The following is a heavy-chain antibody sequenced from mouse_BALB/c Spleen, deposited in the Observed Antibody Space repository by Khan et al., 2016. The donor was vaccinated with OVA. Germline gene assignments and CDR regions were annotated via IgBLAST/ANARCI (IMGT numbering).Heavy chain of an antibody. CDR3: CAVADFLYFAV. J-gene: IGHJ1*01. V-gene: IGHV9-3-1*01. CDR2: INTYTGEP. D-gene: IGHD6-1*01. Sequence: QIQLVQSGPELKKPGETVKITCKASGYTFTNYGMTWVKQAPGKGLKWMGWINTYTGEPTYADDFKGRFAFSLETTATTASLQINNRKNDDTVTSFCCAVADFLYFAVCGAGTPFTVSS. CDR1: GYTFTNYG.